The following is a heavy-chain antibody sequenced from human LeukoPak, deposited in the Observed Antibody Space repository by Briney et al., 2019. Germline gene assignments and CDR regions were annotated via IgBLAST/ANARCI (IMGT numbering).Heavy chain of an antibody. J-gene: IGHJ6*03. CDR2: ISYDGSNK. Sequence: PGGSLRLSCAAPGFTVSSNYMTWVRQAPGKGLEWVAVISYDGSNKYYADSVKGRFTISRDNSKNTLYLQMNSLRAEDTAVYYCARVRGITGTSYYMDVWGKGTTVTVSS. CDR1: GFTVSSNY. V-gene: IGHV3-30*03. D-gene: IGHD1-20*01. CDR3: ARVRGITGTSYYMDV.